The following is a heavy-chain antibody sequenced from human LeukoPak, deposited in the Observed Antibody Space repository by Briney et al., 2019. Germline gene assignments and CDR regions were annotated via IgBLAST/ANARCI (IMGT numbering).Heavy chain of an antibody. D-gene: IGHD3-22*01. CDR3: ATLKIYDSSTDY. CDR1: GFTFSYYW. V-gene: IGHV3-7*03. Sequence: GGSLRLSCAASGFTFSYYWMNWVRQAPGKGLEWVANIKQDGSEKYYVDSVKGRFTISRDNAKKSLDLQMNSLRSEDTAVYYCATLKIYDSSTDYWGQGTLVTVSS. J-gene: IGHJ4*02. CDR2: IKQDGSEK.